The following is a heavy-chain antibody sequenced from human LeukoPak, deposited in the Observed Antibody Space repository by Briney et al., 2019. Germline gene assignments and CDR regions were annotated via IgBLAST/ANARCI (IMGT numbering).Heavy chain of an antibody. D-gene: IGHD2-8*01. V-gene: IGHV3-7*01. CDR3: ASGLGRAIYPNSRRADY. CDR1: GFSFSSNW. Sequence: GGSLRLSCAATGFSFSSNWMSWVRQAPGKGLEWVATIKEDGGEKWYVDAVKGRFTISRDNTKNSLYLQMSGLRDEDTAVYYCASGLGRAIYPNSRRADYWGQGTLVTVSS. J-gene: IGHJ4*02. CDR2: IKEDGGEK.